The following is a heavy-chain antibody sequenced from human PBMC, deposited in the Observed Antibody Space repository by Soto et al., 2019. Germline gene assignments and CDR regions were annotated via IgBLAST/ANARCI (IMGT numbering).Heavy chain of an antibody. J-gene: IGHJ3*02. CDR3: ARDKEVGATERDAFDI. CDR2: ISSSGTTI. D-gene: IGHD1-26*01. CDR1: GFTFSDYY. Sequence: QVQLVESGGGLVKPGGSLRLSCAASGFTFSDYYVSWIRQAPGKGLEWVSYISSSGTTIYYADSVKGRFTISRDNAKNSLYLQMNSLRAEDTAVYYCARDKEVGATERDAFDIWGQGTMVTVSS. V-gene: IGHV3-11*01.